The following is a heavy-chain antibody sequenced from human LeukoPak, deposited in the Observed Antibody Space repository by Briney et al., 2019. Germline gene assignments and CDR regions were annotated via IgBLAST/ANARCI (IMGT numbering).Heavy chain of an antibody. V-gene: IGHV1-18*01. J-gene: IGHJ5*02. CDR2: ISAYNGNT. CDR1: GYTFTSYG. CDR3: ARDVYCSGGSCYPRSGWFDP. Sequence: GASVKVSCKASGYTFTSYGISWVRQAPGQGLEWMGWISAYNGNTNYAQKPQGRVTMTTDTSTSTAYMEPRSLRSDDTAVYYCARDVYCSGGSCYPRSGWFDPCGQGTLVTVSS. D-gene: IGHD2-15*01.